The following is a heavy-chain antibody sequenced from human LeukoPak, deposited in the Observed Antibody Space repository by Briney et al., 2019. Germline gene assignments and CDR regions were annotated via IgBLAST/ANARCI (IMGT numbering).Heavy chain of an antibody. CDR1: GGSISRYF. D-gene: IGHD2-2*01. V-gene: IGHV4-4*09. J-gene: IGHJ4*02. CDR3: ARHGSYCSGSSCYSRRLYYFDY. CDR2: IYTSGST. Sequence: SETLSLTCTVSGGSISRYFWSWIRQSPGKGLEWIGDIYTSGSTNYSLSLESRVTMSVDTSKNQVSLNLSSVTAADSAVYYCARHGSYCSGSSCYSRRLYYFDYWGQGAPVSVFS.